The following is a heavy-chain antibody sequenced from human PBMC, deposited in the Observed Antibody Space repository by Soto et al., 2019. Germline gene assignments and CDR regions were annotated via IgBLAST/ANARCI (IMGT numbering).Heavy chain of an antibody. CDR2: ISGSGGST. J-gene: IGHJ4*02. CDR3: AKSNGYLRVDHYYDSSGYYNFDY. Sequence: GGSLRLSCAASGFTFSSYAMSWVRQAPGKGLEWVSAISGSGGSTYYADSVKGRFTISRDNSKNTLYLQMNSLRAEDTAVYYCAKSNGYLRVDHYYDSSGYYNFDYWGQGTLVTVSS. CDR1: GFTFSSYA. V-gene: IGHV3-23*01. D-gene: IGHD3-22*01.